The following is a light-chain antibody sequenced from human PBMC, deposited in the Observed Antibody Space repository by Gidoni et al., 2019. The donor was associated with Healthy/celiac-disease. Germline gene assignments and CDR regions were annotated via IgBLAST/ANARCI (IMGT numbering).Light chain of an antibody. J-gene: IGLJ2*01. CDR3: SSYTSSSTVV. CDR1: SSDVGGYNY. V-gene: IGLV2-14*01. Sequence: GSPGQSITISCTGTSSDVGGYNYVSWYQQHPGKAPKLMIYEVSNRPSGVSNRFSGSKSGNTASLTISGLQAEDEADYYCSSYTSSSTVVFGGGTKLTAL. CDR2: EVS.